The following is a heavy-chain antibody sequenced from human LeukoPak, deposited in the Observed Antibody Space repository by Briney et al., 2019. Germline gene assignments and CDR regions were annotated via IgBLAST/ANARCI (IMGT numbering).Heavy chain of an antibody. CDR3: AKDEGSGRTLDY. Sequence: GGSLRLSCAASGLRFSSYVMSWVRQAPGKGLEWVSTISGSGGSTFYADSVKGRFTISRDNSKNTVYLQMNSLRAEDTAVYYCAKDEGSGRTLDYWGQGTLVTVSS. J-gene: IGHJ4*02. V-gene: IGHV3-23*01. CDR2: ISGSGGST. D-gene: IGHD2-15*01. CDR1: GLRFSSYV.